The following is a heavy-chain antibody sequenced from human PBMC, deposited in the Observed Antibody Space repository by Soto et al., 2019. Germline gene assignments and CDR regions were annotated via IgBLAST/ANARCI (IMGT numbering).Heavy chain of an antibody. J-gene: IGHJ6*03. Sequence: ASVKVSCKASGYTFTSYGISWVRQAPGQGFEWMGWISAYNGNTNYAQKLQGRVTMTTDTSTSTAYMELRSLRSDDTAVYYCARFYSGYDSYYYYYMDVWGKGTTVTVSS. V-gene: IGHV1-18*01. D-gene: IGHD5-12*01. CDR1: GYTFTSYG. CDR2: ISAYNGNT. CDR3: ARFYSGYDSYYYYYMDV.